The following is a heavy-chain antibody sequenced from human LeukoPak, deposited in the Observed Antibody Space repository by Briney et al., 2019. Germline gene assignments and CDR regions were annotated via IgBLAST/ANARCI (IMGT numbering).Heavy chain of an antibody. J-gene: IGHJ4*02. Sequence: SETLSLTCTVSGGSISSYYWSWIRQPPGKGLEWIGYIYYSGSTNYNPSLKSRVTRSVDTSKNQFSLKLSSVTAADTAVYYCARSADLGGDYWGQGTLVTVSS. CDR3: ARSADLGGDY. CDR2: IYYSGST. CDR1: GGSISSYY. V-gene: IGHV4-59*12. D-gene: IGHD3-16*01.